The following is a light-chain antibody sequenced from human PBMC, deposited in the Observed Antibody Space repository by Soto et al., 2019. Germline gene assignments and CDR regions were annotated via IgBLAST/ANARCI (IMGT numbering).Light chain of an antibody. CDR2: DVS. J-gene: IGLJ2*01. Sequence: QSALTQPAAVSGSPGQSSTISCTGTSSDVGSYNYVSWYQQHPGKAPKLMIYDVSNRPSGVSDRFSGSKSGNTASLTISGLQAEDEADYYCSSYISSSTSVVFGGGTKLTVL. CDR3: SSYISSSTSVV. V-gene: IGLV2-14*01. CDR1: SSDVGSYNY.